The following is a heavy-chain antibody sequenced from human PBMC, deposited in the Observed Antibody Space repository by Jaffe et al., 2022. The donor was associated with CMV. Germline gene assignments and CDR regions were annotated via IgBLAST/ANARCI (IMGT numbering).Heavy chain of an antibody. J-gene: IGHJ4*02. D-gene: IGHD3-22*01. Sequence: QVQLQQWGAGLLKPSETLSLTCAVYGGSFSGYYWSWIRQPPGKGLEWIGEINHSGSTNYNPSLKSRVTISVDTSKNQFSLKLSSVTAADTAVYYCARGKGYYYDSRGLVYWGQGTLVTVSS. CDR2: INHSGST. CDR1: GGSFSGYY. V-gene: IGHV4-34*01. CDR3: ARGKGYYYDSRGLVY.